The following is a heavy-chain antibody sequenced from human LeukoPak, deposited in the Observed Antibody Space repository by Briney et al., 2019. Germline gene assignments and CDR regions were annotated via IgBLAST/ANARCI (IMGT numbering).Heavy chain of an antibody. Sequence: SETLSLTCTVSGGSISSYYWSWIRQPPGKGLEWIGYIYYSGSTNYNPSLKSRVTISVGTSKNQFSLKLSSVTAADTAVYYCARDYYFLGAFDIWGQGTMVTVSS. J-gene: IGHJ3*02. V-gene: IGHV4-59*01. D-gene: IGHD3-22*01. CDR3: ARDYYFLGAFDI. CDR1: GGSISSYY. CDR2: IYYSGST.